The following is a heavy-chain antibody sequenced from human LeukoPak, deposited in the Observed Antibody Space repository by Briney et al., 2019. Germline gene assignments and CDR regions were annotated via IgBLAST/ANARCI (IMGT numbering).Heavy chain of an antibody. D-gene: IGHD6-19*01. Sequence: PSETLSLTCTVSGYSISSGYYWGWIRQPPGKGLEWIGSIYHSGSTYYNPSLKSRVTISVDTSKNQFSLKLSSVTAADTAVYYCARNSGWYNWFDPWGQGTLVTVSS. V-gene: IGHV4-38-2*02. CDR3: ARNSGWYNWFDP. J-gene: IGHJ5*02. CDR2: IYHSGST. CDR1: GYSISSGYY.